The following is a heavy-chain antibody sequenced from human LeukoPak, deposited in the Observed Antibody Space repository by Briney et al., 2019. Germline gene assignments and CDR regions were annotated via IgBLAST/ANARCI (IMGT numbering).Heavy chain of an antibody. CDR1: GGSISSYY. Sequence: SETLSLTCTVSGGSISSYYWSWIRQPPGKGLEWIGYIYTSGSTKYNPSLKSRVTISVDTSKNQFSLKLSSVTAADTAVYYCARLPRESSGWARLDYWGQGTLVTVSS. CDR3: ARLPRESSGWARLDY. D-gene: IGHD6-19*01. V-gene: IGHV4-4*09. J-gene: IGHJ4*02. CDR2: IYTSGST.